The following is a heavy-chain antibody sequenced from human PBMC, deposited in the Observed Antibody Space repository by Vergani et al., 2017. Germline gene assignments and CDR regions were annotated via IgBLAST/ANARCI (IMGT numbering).Heavy chain of an antibody. Sequence: QVVESGGGLVQPGGSLRLSCSGSGFTFGNYWGWIRQTPGKGLEWIGSIYYSGSTYYNPSLESRVTMSVDTSKSQFSLKLSSVTAADTAVYYCTRHWAVVAANNWFDPWGQGTLVTVSS. CDR1: GFTFGNY. D-gene: IGHD2-15*01. CDR3: TRHWAVVAANNWFDP. CDR2: IYYSGST. J-gene: IGHJ5*02. V-gene: IGHV4-39*01.